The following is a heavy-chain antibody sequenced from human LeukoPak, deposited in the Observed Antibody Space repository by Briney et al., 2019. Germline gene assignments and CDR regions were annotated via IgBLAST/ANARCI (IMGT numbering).Heavy chain of an antibody. CDR3: ARVGYSSSSAYFDY. J-gene: IGHJ4*02. CDR2: ISTNGGGT. D-gene: IGHD6-6*01. V-gene: IGHV3-64*01. Sequence: PGGFLRLSCAASGFTFSSYVMHWVRQAPGKGLEYVSAISTNGGGTYYANSVKGRFTISRDNSKNTLYLQMGSLRAEDMAVYYCARVGYSSSSAYFDYWGQGTLVTVSS. CDR1: GFTFSSYV.